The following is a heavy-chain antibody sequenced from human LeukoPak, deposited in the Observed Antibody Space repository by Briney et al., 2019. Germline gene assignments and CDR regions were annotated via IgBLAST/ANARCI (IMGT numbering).Heavy chain of an antibody. CDR1: GGSISSSSYY. D-gene: IGHD3-22*01. CDR2: IYYSGST. V-gene: IGHV4-39*07. J-gene: IGHJ4*02. Sequence: PSETLSLTCTVSGGSISSSSYYWGWIRQPPGKGLEWIGSIYYSGSTYYNPSLKSRVTISVDTSKNQFSLKLSSVTAADTAVYYCARESTKYYYDSSGYYFEGIDYWGQGTLVTVSS. CDR3: ARESTKYYYDSSGYYFEGIDY.